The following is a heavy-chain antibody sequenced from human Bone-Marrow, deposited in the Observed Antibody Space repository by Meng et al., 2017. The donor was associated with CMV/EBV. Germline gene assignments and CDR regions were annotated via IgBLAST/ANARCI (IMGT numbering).Heavy chain of an antibody. CDR1: GGSISSSSYY. CDR2: INHSGST. V-gene: IGHV4-39*07. J-gene: IGHJ4*02. Sequence: QLQLPDAGPGLVKPSDTLSLPCTVSGGSISSSSYYWGWIRQPPGKGLEWIGEINHSGSTNYNPSLKSRVTISVDTSKNQFSLKLSSVTAADTAVYYCARGGGPFDYWGQGTLVTVSS. CDR3: ARGGGPFDY. D-gene: IGHD3-16*01.